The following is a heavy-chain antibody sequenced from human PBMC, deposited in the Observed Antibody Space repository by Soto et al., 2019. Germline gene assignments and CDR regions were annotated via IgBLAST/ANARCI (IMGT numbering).Heavy chain of an antibody. CDR3: ARSYYYGSGSSPYWYYGMDV. CDR1: VGSFSCYY. V-gene: IGHV4-34*01. D-gene: IGHD3-10*01. CDR2: INHSGST. Sequence: PSETLSLTCAVYVGSFSCYYWIWIRQPPGKGLEWIGEINHSGSTNYNPSLKSRVTISVDTSKNQFSLKLSSVTAADTAVYYCARSYYYGSGSSPYWYYGMDVWGQGTTVTVSS. J-gene: IGHJ6*02.